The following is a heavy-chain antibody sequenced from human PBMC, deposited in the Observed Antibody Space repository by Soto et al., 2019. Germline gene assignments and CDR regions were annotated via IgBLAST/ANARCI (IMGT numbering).Heavy chain of an antibody. Sequence: QVQLQESGPGLVKPSQTLSLTCTVSGGSISSGGYYWSWIRQHPGKGLEWIGYIYYSVSTYYNPSLKSRVTISVDTSKNQSSLKLSSVTAADTAVYYCARSMVDTAMVVNYYYYVMYVWGQGTTVTVSS. CDR2: IYYSVST. D-gene: IGHD5-18*01. CDR3: ARSMVDTAMVVNYYYYVMYV. V-gene: IGHV4-31*03. CDR1: GGSISSGGYY. J-gene: IGHJ6*02.